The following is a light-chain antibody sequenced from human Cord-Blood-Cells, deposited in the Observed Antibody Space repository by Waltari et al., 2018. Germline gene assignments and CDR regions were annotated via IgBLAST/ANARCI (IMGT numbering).Light chain of an antibody. Sequence: QSALTQPRSVSGSPGQSVTIPCTGTSSDVGGYNYVSWYQQHPGKAPKLMIYYVSKRPSGVPDRFSGSKSGNTASLTISGLQAEDEADYYCCSYAGSYTFWVFGGGTKLTVL. CDR3: CSYAGSYTFWV. CDR1: SSDVGGYNY. V-gene: IGLV2-11*01. J-gene: IGLJ3*02. CDR2: YVS.